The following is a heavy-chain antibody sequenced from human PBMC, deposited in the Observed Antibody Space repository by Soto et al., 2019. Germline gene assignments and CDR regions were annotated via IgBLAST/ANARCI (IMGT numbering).Heavy chain of an antibody. CDR3: ARLRFSSGWYSAFEI. J-gene: IGHJ3*02. Sequence: SDTLSLTCTVSGGSIGSYYWSWVRQPPGKGLEWIGYIYYSGSTNYNPSLKSRVTISVDTSKNQFSLKLSSVTAADTAVYYCARLRFSSGWYSAFEIWGQGTMVTVSS. CDR1: GGSIGSYY. V-gene: IGHV4-59*08. D-gene: IGHD6-19*01. CDR2: IYYSGST.